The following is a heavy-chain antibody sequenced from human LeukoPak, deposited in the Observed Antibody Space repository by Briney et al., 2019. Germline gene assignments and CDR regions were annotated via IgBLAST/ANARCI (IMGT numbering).Heavy chain of an antibody. CDR2: IIPILGIA. CDR1: GYTFTGYY. CDR3: ARGHGVDFDY. D-gene: IGHD3-16*01. V-gene: IGHV1-69*02. Sequence: ASVKVSCKASGYTFTGYYMHWVRQAPGQGLEWMGRIIPILGIANYAQKFQGRVTITADKSTSTAYMELSSLRSEDTAVYYCARGHGVDFDYWGQGTLVTVSS. J-gene: IGHJ4*02.